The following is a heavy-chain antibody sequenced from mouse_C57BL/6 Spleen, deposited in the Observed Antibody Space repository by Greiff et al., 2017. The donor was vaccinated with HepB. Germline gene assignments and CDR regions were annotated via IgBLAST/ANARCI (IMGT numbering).Heavy chain of an antibody. J-gene: IGHJ1*03. CDR1: GYTFTSYW. D-gene: IGHD1-1*01. CDR3: TRSPYYGSREWYFDV. Sequence: VQLQQSGTVLARPGASVKMSCKTSGYTFTSYWMHWVKQRPGQGLEWIGAIYPGNSDTSYNQKFKGKAKLTAVTSASSAYMELSSLTNEDSAVYYCTRSPYYGSREWYFDVWGTGTTVTVSS. V-gene: IGHV1-5*01. CDR2: IYPGNSDT.